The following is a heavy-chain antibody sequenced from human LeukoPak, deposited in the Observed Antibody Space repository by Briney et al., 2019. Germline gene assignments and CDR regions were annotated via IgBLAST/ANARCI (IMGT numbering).Heavy chain of an antibody. CDR1: GFTFSSYN. V-gene: IGHV3-21*01. J-gene: IGHJ4*02. D-gene: IGHD6-13*01. CDR2: IGTSGTYI. Sequence: GGSLRLSCAASGFTFSSYNMNWVRQAPGKGLEWVSSIGTSGTYIYYAASLKDRFTISRDNAKNSLYLQMDSLRAEDTALYYCTKADGSSWHFDYWGQGSLVTVSS. CDR3: TKADGSSWHFDY.